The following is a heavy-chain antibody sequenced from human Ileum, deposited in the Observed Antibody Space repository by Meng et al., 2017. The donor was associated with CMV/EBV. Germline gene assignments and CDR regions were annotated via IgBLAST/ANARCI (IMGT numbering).Heavy chain of an antibody. CDR3: TTGWDQYFDF. V-gene: IGHV3-72*01. D-gene: IGHD1-26*01. Sequence: EVQLVESGGGLVQPGGSLRLSCAASGFTFSDRYMHWVRQAPGKGLEWIALIKNKANGYTTYHAASVKGRFTISRDDSRKTVHLQMDNLKIEDTAVYYCTTGWDQYFDFWGQGALVTVSS. CDR2: IKNKANGYTT. CDR1: GFTFSDRY. J-gene: IGHJ4*02.